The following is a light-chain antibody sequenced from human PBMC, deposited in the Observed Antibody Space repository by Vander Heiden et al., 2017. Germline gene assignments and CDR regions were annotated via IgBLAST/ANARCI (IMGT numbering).Light chain of an antibody. CDR2: GNN. Sequence: QSGLPQPPPLSGAPGQRVAISCTWSSSNVGAGYDVQWYQQLPGTAPKVLIYGNNNRPSGVPDRFSGSKSGTSASLAITGLQAEDEADYYCQSYDSSLSGWVFGGGTKLTVL. CDR3: QSYDSSLSGWV. J-gene: IGLJ3*02. V-gene: IGLV1-40*01. CDR1: SSNVGAGYD.